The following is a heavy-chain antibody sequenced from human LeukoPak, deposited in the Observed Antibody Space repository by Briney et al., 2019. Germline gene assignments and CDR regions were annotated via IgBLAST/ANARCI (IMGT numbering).Heavy chain of an antibody. Sequence: PSETLSLTCAVSGGSICSSNWWSWVRQPPGKGLEWIGEINHSGSTNYNPSLKSRVTISVDTSKNQFSLKLSSVTAADTAVYYCARGVIAARRVVSHLGWFDPWGQGTLVTVSS. CDR1: GGSICSSNW. D-gene: IGHD6-6*01. J-gene: IGHJ5*02. CDR2: INHSGST. CDR3: ARGVIAARRVVSHLGWFDP. V-gene: IGHV4-4*02.